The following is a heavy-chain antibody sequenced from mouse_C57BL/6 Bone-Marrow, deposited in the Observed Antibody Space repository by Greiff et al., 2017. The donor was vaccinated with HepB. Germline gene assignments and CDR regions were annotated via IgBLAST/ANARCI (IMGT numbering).Heavy chain of an antibody. CDR1: GFTFTDYY. CDR3: ARNYGSSYGYAMDY. J-gene: IGHJ4*01. Sequence: EVQLVESGGGLVQPGGSLSLSCAASGFTFTDYYMSWVRQPPGKALEWLGFIRNKANGYTTEYSASVKGRFTISRDNSQSILYLQMKALRAEDSATYYCARNYGSSYGYAMDYWGQGTSVTVSS. CDR2: IRNKANGYTT. D-gene: IGHD1-1*01. V-gene: IGHV7-3*01.